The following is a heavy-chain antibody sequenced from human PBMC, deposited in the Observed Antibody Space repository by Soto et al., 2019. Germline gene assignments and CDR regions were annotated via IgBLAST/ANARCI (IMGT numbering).Heavy chain of an antibody. D-gene: IGHD3-16*02. CDR2: ISSISITI. V-gene: IGHV3-48*01. CDR1: GFTFSSYS. Sequence: EVQLVESGGGLVQPGGSLRLSCAASGFTFSSYSMNWVRQAPGKGLEWVSYISSISITIYYADSVKGRFTISRDNAKNSLFLQMNSLRAEDTAVYYCAREDYDYVWGSYRYIDYWGQGTLVTVSS. J-gene: IGHJ4*02. CDR3: AREDYDYVWGSYRYIDY.